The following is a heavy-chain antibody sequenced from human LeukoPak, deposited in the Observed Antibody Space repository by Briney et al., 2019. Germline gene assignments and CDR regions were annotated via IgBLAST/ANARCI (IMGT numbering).Heavy chain of an antibody. CDR2: ITSSGSTI. CDR1: GFTFSNYG. J-gene: IGHJ3*02. CDR3: ARDHGAAGRNDAFDI. V-gene: IGHV3-48*04. D-gene: IGHD6-13*01. Sequence: PGGSLRLSCAASGFTFSNYGMTWVRQAPGKGLEWVSFITSSGSTIYYADSVKGRFTISRDNAKNSLYLQMNSLRAEDTAVYYCARDHGAAGRNDAFDIWGQGTMVTVSS.